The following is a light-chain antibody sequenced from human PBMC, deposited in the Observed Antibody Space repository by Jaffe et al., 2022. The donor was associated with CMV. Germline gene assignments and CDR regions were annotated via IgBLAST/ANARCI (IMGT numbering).Light chain of an antibody. Sequence: EIVLTQSPATLSLSPGERATLSCRASHSVNNYLAWYQQKPGQAPRLLIYDAFKRATGIPARFSGSGSATDFTLTISSLEPEDFAVYYCQQRSSWPPAVTFGQGTRLEIK. CDR2: DAF. CDR3: QQRSSWPPAVT. V-gene: IGKV3-11*01. J-gene: IGKJ5*01. CDR1: HSVNNY.